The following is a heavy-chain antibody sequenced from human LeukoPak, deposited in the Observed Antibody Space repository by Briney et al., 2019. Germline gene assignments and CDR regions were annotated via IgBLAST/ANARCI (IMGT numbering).Heavy chain of an antibody. CDR1: GNTFDDYG. D-gene: IGHD3-22*01. CDR3: AEDLSSSWYSLAY. CDR2: INWDGGAY. V-gene: IGHV3-20*04. Sequence: GGSLRLSCTDSGNTFDDYGMTWVRQAPGKGLEWVSGINWDGGAYNYAASVKGRFTISRDNAKNSLYLDMNSLRVEDKAGCFCAEDLSSSWYSLAYLGQGILVIVFS. J-gene: IGHJ4*02.